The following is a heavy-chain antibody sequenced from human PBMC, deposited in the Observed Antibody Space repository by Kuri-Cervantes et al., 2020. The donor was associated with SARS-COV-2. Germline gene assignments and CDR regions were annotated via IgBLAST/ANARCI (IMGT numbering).Heavy chain of an antibody. V-gene: IGHV4-34*01. CDR3: ARDRLRYSYGPLYYYYGMGV. D-gene: IGHD5-18*01. J-gene: IGHJ6*02. CDR1: GGPLSSDY. CDR2: RNHSGNT. Sequence: PCSVPGGPLSSDYWSWIRQPPGKGLEWNGERNHSGNTNYNPSLNSLVTISVDTSKHQFPLKRSAVTAANTAVYYCARDRLRYSYGPLYYYYGMGVWGQGTTVTVSS.